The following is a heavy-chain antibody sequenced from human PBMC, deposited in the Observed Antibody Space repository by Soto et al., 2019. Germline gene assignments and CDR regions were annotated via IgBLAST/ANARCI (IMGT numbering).Heavy chain of an antibody. V-gene: IGHV4-59*08. J-gene: IGHJ6*02. CDR2: IDNNGGT. D-gene: IGHD3-10*01. CDR3: VRQGFGALHGLVDV. CDR1: SDSSSSYK. Sequence: QVQLQESGPGLVKPSETLSLTCTVSSDSSSSYKWSWIRQTPGKGLEWLGYIDNNGGTSYNPSLRSRVTISIDTSTNRFSLKLISLKLNSVTAADTAVYYCVRQGFGALHGLVDVWGQGTTVTVSS.